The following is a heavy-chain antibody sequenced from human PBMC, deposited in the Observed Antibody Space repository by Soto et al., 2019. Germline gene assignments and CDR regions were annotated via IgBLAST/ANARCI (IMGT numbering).Heavy chain of an antibody. J-gene: IGHJ6*02. V-gene: IGHV4-30-2*05. CDR1: GGSISSGGYS. D-gene: IGHD2-2*01. CDR2: IYHSGST. Sequence: SETLSLTCAVSGGSISSGGYSWSWIRQPPGKGLEWIGYIYHSGSTYYNPSLKSRVTISVDTSKNQFSLKLSSVTAADTAVYYCGRQPGHCGSTTCFGYYSVDVWGQGTTVTVSS. CDR3: GRQPGHCGSTTCFGYYSVDV.